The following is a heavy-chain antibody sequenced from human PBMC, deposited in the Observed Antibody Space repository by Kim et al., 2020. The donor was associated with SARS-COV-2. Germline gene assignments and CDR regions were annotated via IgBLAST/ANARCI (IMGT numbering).Heavy chain of an antibody. V-gene: IGHV3-53*01. J-gene: IGHJ4*02. CDR2: LYTGGNT. CDR1: GFTADITY. Sequence: GGSLRLSCAVSGFTADITYMSWVRQAPGRGLEWVSLLYTGGNTHYADSVQGRFTISRDISKDILYLHMNRLRADDSALYYCVTDPTWDYLFGKWGRGTLVTVSS. D-gene: IGHD3-10*02. CDR3: VTDPTWDYLFGK.